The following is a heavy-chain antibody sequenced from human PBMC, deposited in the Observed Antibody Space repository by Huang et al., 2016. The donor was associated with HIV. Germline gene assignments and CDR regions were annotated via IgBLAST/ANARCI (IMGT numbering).Heavy chain of an antibody. Sequence: QITLKESGPTLVKPTQTLTLTCTFSGFSLSTSGVGVGWIRKPPGKALEWLAIIYGDDDKRDSPSLKSRLTITKDTSKNQVVLTMTNMDPVDTATYYCAHSITMIVVVNDNWFDPWGQGTLVTVSS. CDR3: AHSITMIVVVNDNWFDP. D-gene: IGHD3-22*01. CDR2: IYGDDDK. J-gene: IGHJ5*02. CDR1: GFSLSTSGVG. V-gene: IGHV2-5*02.